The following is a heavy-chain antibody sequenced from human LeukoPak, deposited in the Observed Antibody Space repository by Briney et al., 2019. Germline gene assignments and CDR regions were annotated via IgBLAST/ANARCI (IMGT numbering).Heavy chain of an antibody. CDR1: GGSFSGYY. CDR3: ARTYSSSWFNWFDP. D-gene: IGHD6-13*01. J-gene: IGHJ5*02. Sequence: SETLSLTCAVYGGSFSGYYWSWIRQPPGKGLEWIGEINHSGSTNYNPSLKSRVTISVDTSKSQFSLKLSSVTAADTAVYYCARTYSSSWFNWFDPWGQGTLVTVSS. CDR2: INHSGST. V-gene: IGHV4-34*01.